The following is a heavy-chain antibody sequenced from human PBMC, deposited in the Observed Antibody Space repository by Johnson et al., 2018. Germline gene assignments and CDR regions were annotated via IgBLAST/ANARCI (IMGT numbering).Heavy chain of an antibody. CDR3: AIPKTNDYCDFHY. CDR1: GFTFSSYN. J-gene: IGHJ4*02. D-gene: IGHD4-17*01. CDR2: ISGSSNSYN. Sequence: EVQLVDSWGGLFKPGGSLRLSCAASGFTFSSYNMNWVSQATGKGLAWVSAISGSSNSYNYYADSVKGRFTISRDNAKNSLYLQMNNLRVEDTAVYFCAIPKTNDYCDFHYWGQGPRVTVSS. V-gene: IGHV3-21*01.